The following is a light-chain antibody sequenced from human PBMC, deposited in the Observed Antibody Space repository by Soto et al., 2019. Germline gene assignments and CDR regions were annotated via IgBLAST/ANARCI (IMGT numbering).Light chain of an antibody. V-gene: IGLV1-40*01. CDR1: SSNIGAGHD. CDR3: QSYDTNLSSYV. Sequence: QSVLTQPPSVSGAPGQRVTISCTGSSSNIGAGHDVHWYQQLPGTAPKLLIFGNNNRPSGVPDRFSGSKPGTSASLAITGLQAEDEADYYCQSYDTNLSSYVFGTGTKVTV. CDR2: GNN. J-gene: IGLJ1*01.